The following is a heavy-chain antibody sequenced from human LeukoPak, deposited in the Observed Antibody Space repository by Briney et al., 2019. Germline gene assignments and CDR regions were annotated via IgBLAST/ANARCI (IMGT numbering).Heavy chain of an antibody. CDR1: GGTFSSYA. V-gene: IGHV1-18*01. CDR3: ARDFSDSSSWYWARGGGTEPLEYFQH. Sequence: ASVKVSCKASGGTFSSYAISWVRQAPGQGLEWMGWISAYNGNTNYAQKLQGRVTMTTDTSTSTAYMELRSLRSDDTAVYYCARDFSDSSSWYWARGGGTEPLEYFQHWGQGTLVTVSS. J-gene: IGHJ1*01. CDR2: ISAYNGNT. D-gene: IGHD6-13*01.